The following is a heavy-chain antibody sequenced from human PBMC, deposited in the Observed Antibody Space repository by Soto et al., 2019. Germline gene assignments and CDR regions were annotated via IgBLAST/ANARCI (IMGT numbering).Heavy chain of an antibody. CDR1: GYTFTAYY. Sequence: HVQLVQSGAEVKEPGDSVRVSCEASGYTFTAYYIHWVRQVPGQGLEWMGWINPKFGDTTYAQDFQSRVTMTRDMSSSTVYMELSRLTSDDTAIYYCARNMDYYYGPGSGNGHGVWGQGTTVTVFS. CDR2: INPKFGDT. J-gene: IGHJ6*02. D-gene: IGHD3-10*01. V-gene: IGHV1-2*02. CDR3: ARNMDYYYGPGSGNGHGV.